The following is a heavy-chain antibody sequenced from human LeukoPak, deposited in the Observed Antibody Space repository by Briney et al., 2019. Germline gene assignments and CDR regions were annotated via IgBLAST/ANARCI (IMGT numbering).Heavy chain of an antibody. CDR1: GGSISSSNW. D-gene: IGHD6-13*01. CDR3: ARPARIAASGRYAFDF. V-gene: IGHV4-4*02. CDR2: IYHSGST. J-gene: IGHJ3*01. Sequence: SETLSLTCAVSGGSISSSNWWSWVRQPPGTGLEWIGEIYHSGSTNYNPSLKSRVTISVDKSKNQFSLKLSSVTAADTAVYYCARPARIAASGRYAFDFWGEGTPVTVSS.